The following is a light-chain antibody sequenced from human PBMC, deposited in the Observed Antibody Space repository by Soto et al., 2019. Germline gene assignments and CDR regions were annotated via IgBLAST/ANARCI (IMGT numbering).Light chain of an antibody. Sequence: EIVLTHSPGTLSLSPGERATLSCRASQSVTNNYLAWYQQKLGQAPRVLIYGASTRATGIPARFTGSGSGTEFILTITSLQSEDSAVYYCQEYNTWPWTFGQGTKVDIK. CDR2: GAS. J-gene: IGKJ1*01. CDR1: QSVTNN. CDR3: QEYNTWPWT. V-gene: IGKV3-15*01.